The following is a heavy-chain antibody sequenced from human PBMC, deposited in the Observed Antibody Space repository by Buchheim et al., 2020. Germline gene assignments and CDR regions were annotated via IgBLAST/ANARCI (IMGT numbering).Heavy chain of an antibody. Sequence: QVQLVESGGGVVQPGRSLRLSCAASGFTFSSYGMHWVRQAPGKGLEWVAGISYDGSNKYYADSVKGRFTISRDTAKNTMYLQMNSLRAEDTAVYYCANLYVDVAFDFDYWGQGTL. CDR3: ANLYVDVAFDFDY. J-gene: IGHJ4*02. CDR1: GFTFSSYG. V-gene: IGHV3-30*18. CDR2: ISYDGSNK. D-gene: IGHD5/OR15-5a*01.